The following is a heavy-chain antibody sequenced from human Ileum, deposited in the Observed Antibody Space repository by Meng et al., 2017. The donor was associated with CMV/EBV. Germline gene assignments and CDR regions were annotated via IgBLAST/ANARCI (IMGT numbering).Heavy chain of an antibody. CDR1: GFTFRSSW. V-gene: IGHV3-7*04. J-gene: IGHJ4*02. CDR2: INDDGTWS. Sequence: GGSLRLSCAASGFTFRSSWMSWVRQAPGKGLEWVANINDDGTWSQYVDSVKGRFIISRDNARNSLYLQMNSLRVDDTAMYFCEGGDGYWGRGTLVTVSS. CDR3: EGGDGY.